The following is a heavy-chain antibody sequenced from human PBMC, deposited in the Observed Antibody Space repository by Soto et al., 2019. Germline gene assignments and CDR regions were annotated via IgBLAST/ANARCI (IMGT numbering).Heavy chain of an antibody. V-gene: IGHV4-34*01. CDR1: GGSFSGYY. CDR3: AREYYYDSSGHDY. CDR2: INHSGST. J-gene: IGHJ4*02. D-gene: IGHD3-22*01. Sequence: SETLSLTCAIYGGSFSGYYWSWIRQPPGKGLEWIGEINHSGSTNYNPSLKGRVAMSVDTSKNQFSLKLSSVTAADTAVYYCAREYYYDSSGHDYWGQGTLVTVSS.